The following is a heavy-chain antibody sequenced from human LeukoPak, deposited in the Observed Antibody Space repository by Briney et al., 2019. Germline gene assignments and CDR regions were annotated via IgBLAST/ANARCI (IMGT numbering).Heavy chain of an antibody. CDR3: AGSYDTSGHAFDY. J-gene: IGHJ4*02. CDR2: IRSKPNNYAT. V-gene: IGHV3-73*01. Sequence: GGSLKLSCAASGFTFSGSAMHWVRQASGRGLEWIGRIRSKPNNYATAYAASVKGRFTISRDDSRNTAYLQMNSLRTEDSAVDYCAGSYDTSGHAFDYWGQGTLVTVSS. D-gene: IGHD3-22*01. CDR1: GFTFSGSA.